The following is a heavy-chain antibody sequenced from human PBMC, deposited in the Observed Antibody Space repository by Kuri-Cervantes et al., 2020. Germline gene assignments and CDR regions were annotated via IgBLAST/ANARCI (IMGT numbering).Heavy chain of an antibody. CDR2: IYYSGST. D-gene: IGHD3-16*02. J-gene: IGHJ6*02. V-gene: IGHV4-39*01. Sequence: SQTLSLTCAVSGGSISRSNWWSWVRQPPGKGLEWIGSIYYSGSTYYNPSLKSRVTISVDTSKNQFSLKLSSVTAADTAVYYCARHVIWDYYYGMDVWGQGTTVTVSS. CDR1: GGSISRSNW. CDR3: ARHVIWDYYYGMDV.